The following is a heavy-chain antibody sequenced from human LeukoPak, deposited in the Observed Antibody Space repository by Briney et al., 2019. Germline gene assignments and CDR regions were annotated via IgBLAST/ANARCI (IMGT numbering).Heavy chain of an antibody. D-gene: IGHD5-18*01. J-gene: IGHJ4*02. CDR1: GYTFISDG. CDR2: ISYDGSNK. Sequence: GGSLRLSCAASGYTFISDGMRWGRQAPGKGLEWVAVISYDGSNKYYADSVKGRFTISRDNSKNTLYLQIHSLGAEDTAVYYCAKGLQLWAPIDYWGQGPLVTVSS. CDR3: AKGLQLWAPIDY. V-gene: IGHV3-30*18.